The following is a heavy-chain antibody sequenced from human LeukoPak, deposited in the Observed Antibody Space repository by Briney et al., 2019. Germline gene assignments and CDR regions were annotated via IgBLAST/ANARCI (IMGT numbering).Heavy chain of an antibody. CDR2: IYYSGNT. Sequence: SKTLSLTCTVSGGSISGYYWSWIRQPPGKGLEWIGYIYYSGNTNYNPSLKSRVTISVDTSKNQFSLKLSSVTAADTAVYYCARGPSRNWFDPWGQGTLVTVSS. V-gene: IGHV4-59*01. J-gene: IGHJ5*02. CDR3: ARGPSRNWFDP. CDR1: GGSISGYY.